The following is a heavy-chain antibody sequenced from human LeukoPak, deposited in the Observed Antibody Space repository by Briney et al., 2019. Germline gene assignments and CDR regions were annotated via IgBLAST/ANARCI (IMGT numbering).Heavy chain of an antibody. Sequence: GGSLRLSCAASGFTFSSYAIHWVRQAPGKGLEWVAVISYDGSNKYYADSVKGRFTISRDNSKNTLYLQMNSLRAEDTAVYYCARAAYSSGPIDYWGQGTLVTVSS. V-gene: IGHV3-30-3*01. J-gene: IGHJ4*02. CDR1: GFTFSSYA. CDR3: ARAAYSSGPIDY. CDR2: ISYDGSNK. D-gene: IGHD6-19*01.